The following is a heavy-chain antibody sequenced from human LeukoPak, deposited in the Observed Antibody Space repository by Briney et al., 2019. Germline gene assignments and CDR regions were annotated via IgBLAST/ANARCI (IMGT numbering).Heavy chain of an antibody. CDR1: GGSISSGGYY. J-gene: IGHJ2*01. D-gene: IGHD5/OR15-5a*01. Sequence: PSETLSLTCTVSGGSISSGGYYWSWTRQHPGKGLEWIGYIYYSGSTYYNPSLKSRVTISVDTSKNQFSLKLSSVTAADTAVYYCARGLRQYWYFDLWGRGTLVTVSS. CDR3: ARGLRQYWYFDL. V-gene: IGHV4-31*03. CDR2: IYYSGST.